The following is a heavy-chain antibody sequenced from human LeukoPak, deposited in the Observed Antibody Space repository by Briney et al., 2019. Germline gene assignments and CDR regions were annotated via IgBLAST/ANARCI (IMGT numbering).Heavy chain of an antibody. D-gene: IGHD3-10*01. Sequence: SETLSLTCTVSGGSISSYFWSWVRQPPGKGLEWIGYIYYSGSTKYNPSLKSRVTISLDTSKNQFSLKLTSVTAADTAVYYCARHGGVVRGQGSDAFDIWGQGTMVTVSS. J-gene: IGHJ3*02. CDR1: GGSISSYF. CDR2: IYYSGST. V-gene: IGHV4-59*08. CDR3: ARHGGVVRGQGSDAFDI.